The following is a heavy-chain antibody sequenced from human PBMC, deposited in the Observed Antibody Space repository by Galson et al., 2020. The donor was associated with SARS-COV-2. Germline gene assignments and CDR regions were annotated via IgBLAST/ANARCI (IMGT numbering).Heavy chain of an antibody. CDR2: ISSSSSTI. CDR1: GFTFSSYS. D-gene: IGHD2-2*01. V-gene: IGHV3-48*04. CDR3: ASSVVVVPAADAFDI. J-gene: IGHJ3*02. Sequence: GGSLRLSCAASGFTFSSYSMNWVRQAPGKGLEWVSYISSSSSTIYYADSVKGRFTISRDNAKNSLYLQMNRLRAEDTAVYYCASSVVVVPAADAFDIWGQGTMVTVSS.